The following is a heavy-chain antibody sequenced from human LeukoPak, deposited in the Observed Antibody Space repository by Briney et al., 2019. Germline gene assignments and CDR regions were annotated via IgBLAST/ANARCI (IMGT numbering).Heavy chain of an antibody. Sequence: SETLSLACIVSGGSISNTNYYWGWIRQPPGKGLEWIGSIRYSGSTYYNPSLKSRVTISVDTSKKQFSLKLSSVTAADTAVYYCTASATPSSISSFDYWGQGTLVTVSS. J-gene: IGHJ4*02. V-gene: IGHV4-39*01. CDR1: GGSISNTNYY. CDR2: IRYSGST. CDR3: TASATPSSISSFDY. D-gene: IGHD6-13*01.